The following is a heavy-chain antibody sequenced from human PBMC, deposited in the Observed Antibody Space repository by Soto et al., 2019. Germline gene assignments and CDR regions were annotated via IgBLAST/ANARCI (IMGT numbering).Heavy chain of an antibody. V-gene: IGHV1-69*02. Sequence: QVHLVQSGAEVKTPGSSVKVSCKAAGGTFNTYTLIWVRQAPGHGLECMGRIIPMLTVTNSAQKFQGRVTLTAYKSPGTAFMELTSLRSDDTAIYYCSIGSWSAETFDIWCQGTMVTFSS. D-gene: IGHD2-2*01. CDR3: SIGSWSAETFDI. J-gene: IGHJ3*02. CDR1: GGTFNTYT. CDR2: IIPMLTVT.